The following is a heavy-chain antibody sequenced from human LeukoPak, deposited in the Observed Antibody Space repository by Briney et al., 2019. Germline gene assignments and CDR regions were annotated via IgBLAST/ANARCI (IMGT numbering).Heavy chain of an antibody. CDR3: ARSTGTWFDP. J-gene: IGHJ5*02. D-gene: IGHD1-1*01. CDR2: IHPADSDT. V-gene: IGHV5-51*01. CDR1: GYSFTSYR. Sequence: GESLKISCKGSGYSFTSYRIGWVRQMPGKGLEWMGIIHPADSDTRYSLSFQGQVTISADKSISTAYLQWSSLKASDTAMYYCARSTGTWFDPWGQGTLATVSS.